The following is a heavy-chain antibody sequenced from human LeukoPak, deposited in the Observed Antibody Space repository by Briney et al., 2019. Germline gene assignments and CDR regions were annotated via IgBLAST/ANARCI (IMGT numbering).Heavy chain of an antibody. J-gene: IGHJ3*02. CDR3: ARDKKDYYDSSGYYYFAFDI. CDR2: IYYSGST. D-gene: IGHD3-22*01. V-gene: IGHV4-39*02. Sequence: SETLSLTCTVSGGSISSSSYYWGWIRQPPGQGLEWIGSIYYSGSTYYNPSLKSRVTISVDTSKNQFSLRLSSVTAAETAVYYCARDKKDYYDSSGYYYFAFDIWGQGTMVNVSS. CDR1: GGSISSSSYY.